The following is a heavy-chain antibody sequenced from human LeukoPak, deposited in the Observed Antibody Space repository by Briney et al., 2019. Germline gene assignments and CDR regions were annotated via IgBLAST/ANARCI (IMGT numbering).Heavy chain of an antibody. D-gene: IGHD3-22*01. CDR3: AKDWSIVVVPSYWYFDL. J-gene: IGHJ2*01. CDR1: GFTFSNAW. Sequence: SGGSLRPSCAASGFTFSNAWMSWVRQAPGKGLEWVGRIKSKTDGGTTDYAAPVKGRFTISRDDSKNTLYLQMNSLRAEDTAVYYCAKDWSIVVVPSYWYFDLWGRGTLVTVSS. CDR2: IKSKTDGGTT. V-gene: IGHV3-15*01.